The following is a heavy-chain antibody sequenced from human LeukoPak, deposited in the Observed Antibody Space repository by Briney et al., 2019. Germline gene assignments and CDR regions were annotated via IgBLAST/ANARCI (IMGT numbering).Heavy chain of an antibody. Sequence: PGGSLRLSCTVSGLTFDTYGMSWVRQAPGKGLEWVSAISASGSNTHYADSVKGRVIISRDNSKNTLYLQMSSLRAEDTAVYYCAKDDIVVPQLYYYYMDVWGKGTTVTVSS. CDR1: GLTFDTYG. J-gene: IGHJ6*03. V-gene: IGHV3-23*01. D-gene: IGHD2-2*01. CDR3: AKDDIVVPQLYYYYMDV. CDR2: ISASGSNT.